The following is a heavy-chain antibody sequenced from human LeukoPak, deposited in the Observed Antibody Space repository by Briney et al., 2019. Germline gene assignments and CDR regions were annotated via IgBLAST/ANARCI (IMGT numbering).Heavy chain of an antibody. D-gene: IGHD3-16*01. CDR3: ARQKEGGDYDDY. V-gene: IGHV4-34*01. CDR1: GGSFSGYY. CDR2: INHSGST. J-gene: IGHJ4*02. Sequence: SETLSLTCAVYGGSFSGYYWSWIRQPPGKGLGWIGEINHSGSTNYNPSLKSRVTISVDTSKNQFSLKLSSVTAADTAVYYCARQKEGGDYDDYWGQGTLVTVSS.